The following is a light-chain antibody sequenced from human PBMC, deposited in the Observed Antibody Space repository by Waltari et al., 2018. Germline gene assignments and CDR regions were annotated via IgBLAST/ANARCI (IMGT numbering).Light chain of an antibody. CDR1: ALPKKY. CDR2: DDN. Sequence: SYELTQPPSVSVSPGQTARITCSGDALPKKYAFWYQQKSGQAPVLIIYDDNKRPSGIPERFSGSSSWTMATLTISGAQVEDEADYYCYSTDSTGNHVVFGGGTKLTVL. V-gene: IGLV3-10*01. CDR3: YSTDSTGNHVV. J-gene: IGLJ2*01.